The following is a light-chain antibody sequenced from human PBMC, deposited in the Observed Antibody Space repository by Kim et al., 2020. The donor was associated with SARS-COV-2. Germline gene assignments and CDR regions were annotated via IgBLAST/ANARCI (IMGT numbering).Light chain of an antibody. J-gene: IGLJ3*02. Sequence: RQTAKLTCTGTSNEVSNERATWLQQHQGHPPKLLSSRNNKRSSGISERFSASRSGDTASLTITGLQPEDEADYYCSAWDSSLSAWVFGGGTQLTVL. V-gene: IGLV10-54*01. CDR2: RNN. CDR1: SNEVSNER. CDR3: SAWDSSLSAWV.